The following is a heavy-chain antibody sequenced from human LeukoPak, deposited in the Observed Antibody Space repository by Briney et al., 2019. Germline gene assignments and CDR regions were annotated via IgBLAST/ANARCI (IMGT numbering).Heavy chain of an antibody. Sequence: ASVKVSCKASGYTFTSYGISWVRQAPGQGLEWMGIINPSGGSTSYAQKFQGRVTMTRDTSTSTVYMELSSLRSEDTAVYYCARDGSKYYFDYWGQGTLVTVSS. J-gene: IGHJ4*02. CDR1: GYTFTSYG. CDR2: INPSGGST. CDR3: ARDGSKYYFDY. V-gene: IGHV1-46*01.